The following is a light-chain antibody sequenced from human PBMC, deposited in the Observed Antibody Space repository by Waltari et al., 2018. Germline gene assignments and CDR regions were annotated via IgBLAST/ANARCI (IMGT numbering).Light chain of an antibody. Sequence: DIVLTQSPGTLSLSPGERATLSCRASQSVSSSYLAWYQQKPGQAPRLLIYGASNRATGIPDRFSGSGSGTDFTLTISRLEPEDFAMYYCQQYGSSPRTFGGGTKVEIK. CDR1: QSVSSSY. CDR2: GAS. V-gene: IGKV3-20*01. J-gene: IGKJ4*01. CDR3: QQYGSSPRT.